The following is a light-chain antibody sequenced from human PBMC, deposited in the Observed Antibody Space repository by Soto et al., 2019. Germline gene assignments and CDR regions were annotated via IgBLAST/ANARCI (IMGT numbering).Light chain of an antibody. V-gene: IGLV2-11*01. J-gene: IGLJ1*01. CDR3: CSYAGSPYG. CDR1: SSDVGRYNY. CDR2: DVS. Sequence: QSALTQPRSVSGSTGQSVTISCTGTSSDVGRYNYVSWYQHHPGKAPKLMIYDVSTRPSGVPDRFSGSKSGTTASLTISGLQAEDEADYYCCSYAGSPYGFGTGTKLTVL.